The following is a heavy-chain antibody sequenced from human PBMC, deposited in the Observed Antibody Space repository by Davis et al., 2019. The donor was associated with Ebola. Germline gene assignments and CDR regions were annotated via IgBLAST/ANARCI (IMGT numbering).Heavy chain of an antibody. CDR3: ARDSSGLEYFQH. CDR2: INHSGST. V-gene: IGHV4-34*01. D-gene: IGHD3-22*01. J-gene: IGHJ1*01. CDR1: GGSFSGYY. Sequence: MPSETLSLTCAVYGGSFSGYYWSWIRQPPGKGLEWIGEINHSGSTNYNPSLKSRVTISVDTSKNQFSLKLSSVTAADTAVYYCARDSSGLEYFQHWGQGTLVTVSS.